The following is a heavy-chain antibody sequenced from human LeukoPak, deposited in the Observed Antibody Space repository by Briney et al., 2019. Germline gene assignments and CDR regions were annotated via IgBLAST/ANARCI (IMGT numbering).Heavy chain of an antibody. D-gene: IGHD3-10*02. CDR1: GGTFSSYA. CDR3: VSVRMANWFDP. V-gene: IGHV1-69*04. CDR2: IIPILGIA. Sequence: SVKVSCKASGGTFSSYAISWVRQAPGQGLEWMGRIIPILGIANYAQKFQGRVTITADKSTSTAYMELSSLRSEDTAVYYCVSVRMANWFDPWGQGTLVTVSS. J-gene: IGHJ5*02.